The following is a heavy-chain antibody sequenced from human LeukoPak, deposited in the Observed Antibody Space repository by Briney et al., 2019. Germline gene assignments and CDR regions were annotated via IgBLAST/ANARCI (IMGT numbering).Heavy chain of an antibody. V-gene: IGHV1-2*02. J-gene: IGHJ4*02. CDR3: ARPSIAAAGTWIY. D-gene: IGHD6-13*01. CDR1: GYTFTGYY. Sequence: ASVKVSCKASGYTFTGYYMHWVRQAPGQGLEWMGGINPNSSGTNYAQKFQGRVTMTRDTSISTAYMELSRLRSDDTAVYYCARPSIAAAGTWIYWGQGTLVTVSS. CDR2: INPNSSGT.